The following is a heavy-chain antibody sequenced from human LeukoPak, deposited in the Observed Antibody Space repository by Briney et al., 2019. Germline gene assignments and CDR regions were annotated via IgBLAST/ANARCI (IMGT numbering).Heavy chain of an antibody. CDR3: AKYCSGGCYSGLDY. V-gene: IGHV3-23*01. CDR1: GFTFSSHF. Sequence: GGSLRLSCAASGFTFSSHFMSWVREAPGKGLEWVSTISTGGSTYYPDFVKGRFTIARDNSKNTRHLQMNGLRAEDTAVYYCAKYCSGGCYSGLDYWGQGTLVTVSS. J-gene: IGHJ4*02. D-gene: IGHD2-21*01. CDR2: ISTGGST.